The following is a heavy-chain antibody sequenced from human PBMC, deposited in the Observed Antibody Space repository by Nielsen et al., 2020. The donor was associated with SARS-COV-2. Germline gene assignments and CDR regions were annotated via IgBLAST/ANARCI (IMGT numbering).Heavy chain of an antibody. J-gene: IGHJ4*02. V-gene: IGHV1-3*01. D-gene: IGHD3-22*01. CDR1: GYTFSNYA. CDR3: ARLLDSRVYPTLDY. Sequence: ASVKVSCKASGYTFSNYAMHWVRQAPGQRLELMGWINAGYGNTKYSQKFQGRVTITRDTSASTIYMDLSSLRSDDTAVYYCARLLDSRVYPTLDYWGQGTLVTVSS. CDR2: INAGYGNT.